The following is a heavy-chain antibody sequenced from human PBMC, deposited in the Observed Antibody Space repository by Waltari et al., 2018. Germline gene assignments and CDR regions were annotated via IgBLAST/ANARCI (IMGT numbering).Heavy chain of an antibody. V-gene: IGHV1-69*12. CDR2: IIPFINTT. CDR1: GGAFTNYA. CDR3: ARDHYYGSGSYYDY. D-gene: IGHD3-10*01. Sequence: QVQLVQSGAEVKKPGSSVKVSCETSGGAFTNYAITWVRQAPGQGLEWMGGIIPFINTTTSAPKFQDGLTITADASTNTAYMELSSLRSDDTAVYYCARDHYYGSGSYYDYWGQGTLVTVSS. J-gene: IGHJ4*02.